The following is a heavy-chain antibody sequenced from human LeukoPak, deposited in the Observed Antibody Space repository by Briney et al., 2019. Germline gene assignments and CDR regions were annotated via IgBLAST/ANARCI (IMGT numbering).Heavy chain of an antibody. J-gene: IGHJ5*02. CDR1: GASVSSGYYY. V-gene: IGHV4-61*01. D-gene: IGHD6-13*01. CDR3: ARQAYSSNLGWFDP. CDR2: IYYSGSTD. Sequence: SETLSLTCTVSGASVSSGYYYWSWIRQPPGKGLEWIGYIYYSGSTDYYNPSLKSRVTISVDTSKNQFSLKLSSVTAADTAVYYCARQAYSSNLGWFDPWGQGTLVTVSS.